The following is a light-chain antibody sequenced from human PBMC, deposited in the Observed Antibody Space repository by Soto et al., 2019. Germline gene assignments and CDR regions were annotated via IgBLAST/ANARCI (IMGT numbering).Light chain of an antibody. V-gene: IGKV3-20*01. CDR3: QHYDSLPIT. CDR1: QSVSSSY. Sequence: EIVLTQSPGTLSLSPGERATLSCRASQSVSSSYLYWYQQKPGQPPRLLIYGASSRDTGIPDRFSGSGSGTDFTLTISRLEPEDFAVFYCQHYDSLPITFGQGTRLEIK. CDR2: GAS. J-gene: IGKJ5*01.